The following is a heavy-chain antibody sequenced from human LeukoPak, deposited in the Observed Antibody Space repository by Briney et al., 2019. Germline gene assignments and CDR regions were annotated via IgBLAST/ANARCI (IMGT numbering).Heavy chain of an antibody. Sequence: SETLSLTCAVYGGPFSGYYWSWIRQPPGKGLEWIGEINHSGSTNYNPSLKSRVTISVDTSKNQFSLKLSSVTAADTAVYYCARAPYYDFWSGHWYWGQGTLVTVSS. CDR1: GGPFSGYY. V-gene: IGHV4-34*01. CDR3: ARAPYYDFWSGHWY. J-gene: IGHJ4*02. D-gene: IGHD3-3*01. CDR2: INHSGST.